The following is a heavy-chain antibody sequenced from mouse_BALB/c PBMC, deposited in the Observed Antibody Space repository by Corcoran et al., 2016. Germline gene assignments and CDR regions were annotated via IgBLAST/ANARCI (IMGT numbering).Heavy chain of an antibody. CDR2: INTYTGEP. D-gene: IGHD1-1*01. J-gene: IGHJ2*01. CDR1: GYTFTNYG. V-gene: IGHV9-1*02. CDR3: ARVPYGHDY. Sequence: QIQLVQSGPELKKPGETVKISCKASGYTFTNYGMNWVKQAPGKGLKWMGWINTYTGEPTYADDFKGRFAFSLETSASTAYLQINNLKNEDMATYFCARVPYGHDYWGQGTTLTVSS.